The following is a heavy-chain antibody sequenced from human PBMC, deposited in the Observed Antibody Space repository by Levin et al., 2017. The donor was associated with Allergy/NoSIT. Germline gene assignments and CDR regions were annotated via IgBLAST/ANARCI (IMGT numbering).Heavy chain of an antibody. D-gene: IGHD4-23*01. V-gene: IGHV1-69*13. Sequence: SVKVSCKASGGTFSSYAISWVRQAPGQGLEWMGGIIPIFGTANYAQKFQGRVTITADESTSTAYMELSSLRSEDTAVYYCASRPPALVTTTVVNGFQHWGQGTLVTVSS. CDR1: GGTFSSYA. CDR2: IIPIFGTA. CDR3: ASRPPALVTTTVVNGFQH. J-gene: IGHJ1*01.